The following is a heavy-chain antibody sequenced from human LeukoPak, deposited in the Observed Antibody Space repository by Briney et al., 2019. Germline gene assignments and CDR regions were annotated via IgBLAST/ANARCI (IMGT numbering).Heavy chain of an antibody. CDR3: ARGSAAVAGTGFDP. V-gene: IGHV5-51*01. J-gene: IGHJ5*02. CDR2: IYPGDSDT. CDR1: GYSFTSYW. Sequence: GESLKISCKGSGYSFTSYWIGWGRQMPGKGLEGMGSIYPGDSDTKYSPSFQGQATISADKSISTAYLQWSSLKASDTAMYYCARGSAAVAGTGFDPWGQGTLVTVSS. D-gene: IGHD6-19*01.